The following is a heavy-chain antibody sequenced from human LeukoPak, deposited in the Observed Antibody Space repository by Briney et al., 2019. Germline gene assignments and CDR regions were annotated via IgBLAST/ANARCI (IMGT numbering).Heavy chain of an antibody. J-gene: IGHJ4*02. CDR1: GGSISSSRYY. Sequence: SETLSLTCTVSGGSISSSRYYWGWSRRPPGKGLEWIRAFYYTGSTYYTASLKSRVTISVDTSESQFSLKLSSVTAADTAVYYCARLGPEGPFDYWGQGTLVTVSS. CDR2: FYYTGST. CDR3: ARLGPEGPFDY. V-gene: IGHV4-39*01. D-gene: IGHD1-14*01.